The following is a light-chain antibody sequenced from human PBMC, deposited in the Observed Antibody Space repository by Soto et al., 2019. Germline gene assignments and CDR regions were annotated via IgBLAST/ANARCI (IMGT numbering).Light chain of an antibody. V-gene: IGKV1-12*01. J-gene: IGKJ2*01. Sequence: DVPMTQTPSSVSASVGDRVTITCRASERLSSSLAWYQQKPGKAPELLIYGASSLQRGVPSRISGSGSGTDFTLSISSLQPEDFATYYCQQTYSFPHTFGQGTKVEIK. CDR1: ERLSSS. CDR3: QQTYSFPHT. CDR2: GAS.